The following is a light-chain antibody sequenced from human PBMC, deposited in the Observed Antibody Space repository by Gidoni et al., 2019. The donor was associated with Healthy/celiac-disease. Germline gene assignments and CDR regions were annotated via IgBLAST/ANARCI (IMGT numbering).Light chain of an antibody. J-gene: IGKJ4*01. Sequence: DFQMTQSPSSLSASVGDRVTITCQPSQDISNYLNWYQQKPGKAPKLLVYDASNLETGVPSRFSGSGSGTDFTFTISSLQPEDIETYYCQQYDNLPAFGGGTKVEIK. CDR3: QQYDNLPA. V-gene: IGKV1-33*01. CDR2: DAS. CDR1: QDISNY.